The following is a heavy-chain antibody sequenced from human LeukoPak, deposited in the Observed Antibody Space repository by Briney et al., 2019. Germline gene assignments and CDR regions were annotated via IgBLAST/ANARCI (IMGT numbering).Heavy chain of an antibody. V-gene: IGHV4-4*07. CDR2: IYFTGST. Sequence: WETLSLTCTVSGGSISSYYWSWIRQPAGKGLEGIGRIYFTGSTNYTPSPKSRVTMSVDTSKNQFSLKLSSVTAADTAVYYCARGHMAAAGRRGYYFDYWGQGTLVTVSS. D-gene: IGHD6-13*01. J-gene: IGHJ4*02. CDR3: ARGHMAAAGRRGYYFDY. CDR1: GGSISSYY.